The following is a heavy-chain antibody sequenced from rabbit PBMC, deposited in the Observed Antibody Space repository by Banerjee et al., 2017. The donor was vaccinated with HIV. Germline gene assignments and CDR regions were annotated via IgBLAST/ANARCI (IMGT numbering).Heavy chain of an antibody. CDR1: GFVFSSSDD. J-gene: IGHJ3*01. V-gene: IGHV1S40*01. CDR2: IVGSSSGFT. Sequence: QALEEYGGDRVKPGASLPLTCKASGFVFSSSDDMCWVRQAPGQGLELMSCIVGSSSGFTYSAAWAKGRFFCSKTSSTTVTLQMTSMTVADTATYFCARDTATSFSSYGMDLWGQGTLVTVS. D-gene: IGHD6-1*01. CDR3: ARDTATSFSSYGMDL.